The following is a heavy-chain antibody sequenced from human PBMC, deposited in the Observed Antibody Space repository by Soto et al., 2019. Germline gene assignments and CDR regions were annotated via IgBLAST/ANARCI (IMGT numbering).Heavy chain of an antibody. D-gene: IGHD1-1*01. V-gene: IGHV3-74*01. CDR3: ARDRLNNAYNTFFDY. J-gene: IGHJ4*02. CDR1: GFTFSNSW. Sequence: LRLSCAASGFTFSNSWMHWVRQAPGKGLVWLSHINADGSSIRYADSVRGRLTISRDNAKNTLFLQMSSLTAEDTAVYFCARDRLNNAYNTFFDYWGQGTLVTVSS. CDR2: INADGSSI.